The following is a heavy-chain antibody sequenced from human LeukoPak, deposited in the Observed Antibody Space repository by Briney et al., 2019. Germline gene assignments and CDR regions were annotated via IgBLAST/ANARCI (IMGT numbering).Heavy chain of an antibody. CDR1: GFTFSSYA. D-gene: IGHD3-22*01. J-gene: IGHJ4*02. V-gene: IGHV3-23*01. CDR2: ISGSGGST. Sequence: GGSLRLSCAASGFTFSSYAMSWVRQAPGKGLEWVSAISGSGGSTYYADSVKGRFTISRDNSKNTLYLQMNSLRAEDTAVYYCAKDLSKFHYYDSTHFDYWGQGTLVTVSS. CDR3: AKDLSKFHYYDSTHFDY.